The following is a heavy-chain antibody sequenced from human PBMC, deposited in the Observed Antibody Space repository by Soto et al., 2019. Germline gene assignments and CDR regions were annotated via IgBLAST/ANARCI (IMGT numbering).Heavy chain of an antibody. CDR1: GYTFTGCY. D-gene: IGHD3-16*02. V-gene: IGHV1-2*04. Sequence: GASVKVSCKASGYTFTGCYMHWVRQAPGQGLEWMGWINPNSGGTNYAQKFQGWVTMTRDTSISTAYMELSRLRSDDTAVYYCARESDPYDYIWGSYRYTYWFDPWGQGTLVTVSS. CDR3: ARESDPYDYIWGSYRYTYWFDP. CDR2: INPNSGGT. J-gene: IGHJ5*02.